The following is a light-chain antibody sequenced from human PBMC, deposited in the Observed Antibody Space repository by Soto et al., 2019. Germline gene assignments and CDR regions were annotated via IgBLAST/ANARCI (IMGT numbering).Light chain of an antibody. Sequence: QSALTQPASVSASPGQSITISCTGTSSDVGSYNLVSWYQQHPGKAPKLMIYEGSKRRSGVSNRFSGSKSGNTASLTISGLQAEDEADYYCCSYAGSVYVFGTGTKVTVL. CDR2: EGS. CDR3: CSYAGSVYV. J-gene: IGLJ1*01. CDR1: SSDVGSYNL. V-gene: IGLV2-23*01.